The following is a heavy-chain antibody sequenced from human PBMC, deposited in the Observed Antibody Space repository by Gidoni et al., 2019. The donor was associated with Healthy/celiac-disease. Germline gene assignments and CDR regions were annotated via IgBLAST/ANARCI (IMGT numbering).Heavy chain of an antibody. CDR1: GFSFSSSA. CDR2: ISGSGGRT. D-gene: IGHD2-15*01. CDR3: ATKGADIAYYYYYGMDV. V-gene: IGHV3-23*01. J-gene: IGHJ6*02. Sequence: EVQLLESGGGLVQPGGSLRLSCAASGFSFSSSAMSWVRQAPGKGLEWVSDISGSGGRTDYADSVKGRFTISRDNSKNTLYLQMNSLRAEDTAVYYCATKGADIAYYYYYGMDVWGQGTTVTVSS.